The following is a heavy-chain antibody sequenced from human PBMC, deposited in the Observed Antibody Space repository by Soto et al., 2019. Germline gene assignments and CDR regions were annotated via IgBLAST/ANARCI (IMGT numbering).Heavy chain of an antibody. J-gene: IGHJ6*02. V-gene: IGHV4-59*08. CDR1: GGSISAYY. Sequence: QVQLQESGPGLVKPSETLSLTCTVPGGSISAYYWSWIRQPPGKGLEWIGYIYYSGSTNYNPSLRSRVTISVDTSKNQFSLRLSCVTAADTAVYYCARHGAAAGTYYYYGMDVWGQGTTVTVSS. CDR3: ARHGAAAGTYYYYGMDV. D-gene: IGHD6-13*01. CDR2: IYYSGST.